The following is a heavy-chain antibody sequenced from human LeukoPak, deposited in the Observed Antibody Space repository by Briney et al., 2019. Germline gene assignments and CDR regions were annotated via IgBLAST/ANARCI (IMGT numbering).Heavy chain of an antibody. CDR3: ARHPDRARVPYYYYYMDV. J-gene: IGHJ6*03. D-gene: IGHD5-12*01. V-gene: IGHV4-39*01. CDR1: GFTVSSNY. Sequence: GSLRLSCAASGFTVSSNYMSWVRQPPGKGLEWIGSIYYSGSTYYNPSLKSRVTISVDTSKNQFSLKLSSVTAADTAVYYCARHPDRARVPYYYYYMDVWGKGTTVTISS. CDR2: IYYSGST.